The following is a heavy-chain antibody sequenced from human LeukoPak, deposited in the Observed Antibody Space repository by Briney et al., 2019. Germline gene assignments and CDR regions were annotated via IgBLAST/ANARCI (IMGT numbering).Heavy chain of an antibody. CDR2: ISYDGSNK. D-gene: IGHD6-6*01. Sequence: GGSLRLSCAASGFTFSSYAMHWVRQAPGKGLEWVAVISYDGSNKFYADSVKGRFTISRDNSKNTLYLQMNSLRAEDTAVYYCARARGQLVVPIWFDYWGQEPWSPSPQ. V-gene: IGHV3-30*01. J-gene: IGHJ4*01. CDR3: ARARGQLVVPIWFDY. CDR1: GFTFSSYA.